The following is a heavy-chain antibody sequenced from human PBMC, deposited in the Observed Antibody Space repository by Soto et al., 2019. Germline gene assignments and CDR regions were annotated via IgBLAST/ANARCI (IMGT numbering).Heavy chain of an antibody. CDR2: IWYDGSNK. V-gene: IGHV3-33*01. Sequence: HPGGSLRLSCAASGFIFSTYGMHWVRQAPGKGLEWVAVIWYDGSNKYYADSVKGRFTISRDNSKNTLYLQMNSLRAEDTAVYYCARAVGPFDYWGQGTLVTVSS. J-gene: IGHJ4*02. CDR1: GFIFSTYG. D-gene: IGHD1-26*01. CDR3: ARAVGPFDY.